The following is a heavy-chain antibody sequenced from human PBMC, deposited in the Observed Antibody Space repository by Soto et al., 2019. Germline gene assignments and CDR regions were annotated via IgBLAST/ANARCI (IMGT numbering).Heavy chain of an antibody. V-gene: IGHV6-1*01. J-gene: IGHJ6*02. CDR2: TYYRSKWYN. CDR3: ARDIVATIRASNYYYYYGMDV. Sequence: KQSQTLSLTCAISGDSVSSNSAAWNWLRQSPSRGLEWLGRTYYRSKWYNDYAVSVKSRITINPDTSKNQFSLQLNSVTPEDTAVYYCARDIVATIRASNYYYYYGMDVWGQGTTVTVSS. D-gene: IGHD5-12*01. CDR1: GDSVSSNSAA.